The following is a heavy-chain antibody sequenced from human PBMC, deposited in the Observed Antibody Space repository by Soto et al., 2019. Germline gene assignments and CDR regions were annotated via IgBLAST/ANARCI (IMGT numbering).Heavy chain of an antibody. CDR3: ARGSNRRSMHYGMDV. CDR1: GFTFSSYS. CDR2: ISSSSYI. Sequence: GGSLRLSCAASGFTFSSYSMNWVRQAPGKGLEWVSSISSSSYIYYADSVKGRFTISRDNAKNSLYLQMNSLRAEDTAVYYCARGSNRRSMHYGMDVWGQGTTVTVSS. J-gene: IGHJ6*02. V-gene: IGHV3-21*01. D-gene: IGHD2-2*01.